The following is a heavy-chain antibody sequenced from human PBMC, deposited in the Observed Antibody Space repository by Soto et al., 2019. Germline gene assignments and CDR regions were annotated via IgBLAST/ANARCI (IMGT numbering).Heavy chain of an antibody. Sequence: QVQQVQSGAEVKKPGSSVKISCKASGGTFSSYVISWLRQAPGQGLEWMGGVIPILGQAYYAPNLQGRVTITADDSTRTAYMELNRLTSADTAVYFCARVGGVGAPPGTDFWGQGTLVTVSS. CDR3: ARVGGVGAPPGTDF. V-gene: IGHV1-69*01. CDR1: GGTFSSYV. J-gene: IGHJ4*02. D-gene: IGHD1-26*01. CDR2: VIPILGQA.